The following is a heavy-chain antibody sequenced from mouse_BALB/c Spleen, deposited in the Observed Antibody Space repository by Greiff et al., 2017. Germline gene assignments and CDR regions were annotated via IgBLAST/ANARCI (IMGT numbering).Heavy chain of an antibody. CDR3: ARPITTVGYWYFDV. Sequence: EVQLQQSGPELVKPGASVKISCKASGYTFTDYNMHWVKQSPGQSLEWIGNIYPYNGGTGYNQKFKSKATLTVDTSSSTAYMQLRSLTSEDSAVSYGARPITTVGYWYFDVWGAGTTVTVSS. CDR1: GYTFTDYN. J-gene: IGHJ1*01. V-gene: IGHV1S29*02. CDR2: IYPYNGGT. D-gene: IGHD1-1*01.